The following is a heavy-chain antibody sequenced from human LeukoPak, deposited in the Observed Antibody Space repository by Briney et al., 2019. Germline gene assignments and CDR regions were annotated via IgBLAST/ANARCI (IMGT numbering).Heavy chain of an antibody. D-gene: IGHD2-2*01. CDR1: GFTFSSYA. J-gene: IGHJ4*02. V-gene: IGHV3-23*01. Sequence: GGSLRLSCAASGFTFSSYAMSWVRQAPGKGLEWVSAISGSGGSTYYADSVKGRFTISRDDSKNTLYLQMNSLRAEDTAVYYCAKDHDIVVVPAFDYWGQGTLVTVSS. CDR3: AKDHDIVVVPAFDY. CDR2: ISGSGGST.